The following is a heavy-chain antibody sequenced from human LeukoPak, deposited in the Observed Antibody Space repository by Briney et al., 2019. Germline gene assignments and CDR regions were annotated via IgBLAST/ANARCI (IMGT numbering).Heavy chain of an antibody. CDR2: IWYDGSSK. V-gene: IGHV3-33*01. Sequence: GGSLRLSCAASGFSFSAYGVHWVRQAPGKGLEWVAVIWYDGSSKDYADSVKGRFTLSRDSSKNTLYLQMNSLTVKDTAVYYCASSQSSSLIDYWGQGTLVTVSS. CDR1: GFSFSAYG. CDR3: ASSQSSSLIDY. J-gene: IGHJ4*02. D-gene: IGHD6-13*01.